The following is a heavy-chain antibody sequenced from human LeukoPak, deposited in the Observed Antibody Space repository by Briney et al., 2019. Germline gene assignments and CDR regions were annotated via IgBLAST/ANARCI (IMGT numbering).Heavy chain of an antibody. J-gene: IGHJ4*02. Sequence: GGSLRLSCAASGFTFSSYWMHWVRQVPGKGLEWVSAISGSGGSTYYADSVKGRFTISRDNSKNTLYLQMNSLRAEDTAVYYCAKQGPARIPIVVVTAMAHWGQGTLVTVSS. CDR3: AKQGPARIPIVVVTAMAH. D-gene: IGHD2-21*02. V-gene: IGHV3-23*01. CDR2: ISGSGGST. CDR1: GFTFSSYW.